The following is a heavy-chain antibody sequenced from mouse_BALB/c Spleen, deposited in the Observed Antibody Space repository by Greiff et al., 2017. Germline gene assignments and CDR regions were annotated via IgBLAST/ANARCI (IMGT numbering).Heavy chain of an antibody. V-gene: IGHV5-12-1*01. D-gene: IGHD2-2*01. CDR2: ISSGGGST. Sequence: EVKLVESGGGLVKPGGSLKLSCAASGFAFSSYDMSWVRQTPEKRLEWVAYISSGGGSTYYPDTVKARFIISRDNAKNTLYLQLSSLKSEDTALYYCARRGYDRDYAMDYWGQGTSVTVSA. CDR1: GFAFSSYD. J-gene: IGHJ4*01. CDR3: ARRGYDRDYAMDY.